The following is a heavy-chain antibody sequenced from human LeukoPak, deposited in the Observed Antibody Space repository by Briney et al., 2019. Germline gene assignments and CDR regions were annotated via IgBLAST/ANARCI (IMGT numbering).Heavy chain of an antibody. Sequence: GASVKVSCKASGYTFTGYYMHWVRQAPGQGLEWMGWINPNSGGTNYAQKFQGRVTMTRDTSISTAYMELSRLRSDDTAVYYCARDQAAAGTDYYYYYMDVWGKGTTVTISS. CDR1: GYTFTGYY. CDR2: INPNSGGT. CDR3: ARDQAAAGTDYYYYYMDV. D-gene: IGHD6-13*01. V-gene: IGHV1-2*02. J-gene: IGHJ6*03.